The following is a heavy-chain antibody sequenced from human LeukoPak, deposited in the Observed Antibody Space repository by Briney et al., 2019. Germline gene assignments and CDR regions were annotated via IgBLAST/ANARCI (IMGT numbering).Heavy chain of an antibody. J-gene: IGHJ4*02. V-gene: IGHV4-39*07. CDR3: ARGSADIVVVPAAMNFDY. CDR2: IYYSGST. D-gene: IGHD2-2*01. CDR1: GGSISSSSYY. Sequence: SETLSLTCTVSGGSISSSSYYWGWIRQPPGKGLEWIESIYYSGSTYYNPSVKSRVTISVDTSKNQFSLKLSSVTAADTAVYYCARGSADIVVVPAAMNFDYWGQGTLVTVSS.